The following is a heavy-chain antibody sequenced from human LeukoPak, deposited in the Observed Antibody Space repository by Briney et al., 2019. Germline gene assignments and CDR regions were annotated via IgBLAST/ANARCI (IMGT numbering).Heavy chain of an antibody. CDR3: ARDWAALTYCGGDCYGGYFDY. J-gene: IGHJ4*02. CDR2: IIPIFGTA. D-gene: IGHD2-21*02. Sequence: SVKVSCKASGGTFSSYAISWVRRAPGRGLEWMGRIIPIFGTANYAQKFQGRVTITTDESTSTAYMELSSLRSEDTAVYYCARDWAALTYCGGDCYGGYFDYWGQGTLVTVSS. V-gene: IGHV1-69*05. CDR1: GGTFSSYA.